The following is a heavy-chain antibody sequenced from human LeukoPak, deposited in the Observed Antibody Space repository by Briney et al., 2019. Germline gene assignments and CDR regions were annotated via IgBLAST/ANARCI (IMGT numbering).Heavy chain of an antibody. Sequence: GGSLRLSCAASGFSFVNSAMSWVRQAPGKGLEWVSGIGASGVYTYYADSVKDRFTTSRDNPKDTLFLQMDSLRAEDTAVYYCAKGGSLYFFDSWGQGTLVTVSS. J-gene: IGHJ4*02. CDR1: GFSFVNSA. V-gene: IGHV3-23*01. D-gene: IGHD1-26*01. CDR3: AKGGSLYFFDS. CDR2: IGASGVYT.